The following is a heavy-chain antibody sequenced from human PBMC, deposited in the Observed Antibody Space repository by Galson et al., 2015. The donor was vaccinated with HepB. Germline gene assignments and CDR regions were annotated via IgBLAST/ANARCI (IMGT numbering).Heavy chain of an antibody. Sequence: SLRLSCAASGFTFSSYWMSWVRQAPGKGLEWVANIKQDGSEKYYVDSVKGRFTISRDNAKNSLYLQMNSLRAEDTAVYYCARGLRREYYYDTGENDYWGQGTLVTVSS. CDR1: GFTFSSYW. V-gene: IGHV3-7*03. CDR3: ARGLRREYYYDTGENDY. CDR2: IKQDGSEK. J-gene: IGHJ4*02. D-gene: IGHD3-22*01.